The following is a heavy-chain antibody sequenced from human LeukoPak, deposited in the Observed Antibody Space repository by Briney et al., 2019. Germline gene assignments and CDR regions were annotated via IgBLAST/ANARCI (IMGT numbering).Heavy chain of an antibody. V-gene: IGHV3-23*01. CDR2: ISGSGGST. CDR3: AKDRCSNGIGCYYYYMDV. J-gene: IGHJ6*03. CDR1: GFTFSSYG. D-gene: IGHD2-8*01. Sequence: GGSLRLSCAASGFTFSSYGMSWVRQAPGKGLEWVSGISGSGGSTYYVDSVKGRFRISRDSSKNILYLQMNSLRAEDTAVYYCAKDRCSNGIGCYYYYMDVWGKGTTVTISS.